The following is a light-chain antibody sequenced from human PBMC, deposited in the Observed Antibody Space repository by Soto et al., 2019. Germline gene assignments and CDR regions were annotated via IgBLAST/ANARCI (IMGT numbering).Light chain of an antibody. CDR3: QQANSCPPT. Sequence: DIQMTQSPSSVSASAGDRVTITCRASQGISSWLAWYQKNPGKAPKLLIYAAPRLQSGIPSRFSGSGSGTDFTLTISSLQPEDVAPYYCQQANSCPPTFGQGTKVEIK. J-gene: IGKJ2*01. CDR1: QGISSW. CDR2: AAP. V-gene: IGKV1-12*01.